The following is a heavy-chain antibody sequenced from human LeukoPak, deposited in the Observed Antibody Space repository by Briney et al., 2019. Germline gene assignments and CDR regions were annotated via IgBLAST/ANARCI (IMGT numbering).Heavy chain of an antibody. J-gene: IGHJ6*03. V-gene: IGHV3-7*01. CDR1: GFTFSSYW. Sequence: GGSLRLSCAASGFTFSSYWVSWVRQAPGKGLEWVANIKQDGSEKYYVDSVKGRFTISRDNAKNSLYLQMNSLRAEDTAVYYCARAAKVRSSWGSYYYYYYMDVWGKGTTVTVSS. CDR3: ARAAKVRSSWGSYYYYYYMDV. D-gene: IGHD6-13*01. CDR2: IKQDGSEK.